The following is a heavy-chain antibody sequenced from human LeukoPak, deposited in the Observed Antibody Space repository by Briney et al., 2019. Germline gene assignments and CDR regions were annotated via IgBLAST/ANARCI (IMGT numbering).Heavy chain of an antibody. CDR2: LNQDGSEI. Sequence: GSLRLPCAASGFTFSNYDIHWVRQAPGKGLECVASLNQDGSEIYYGDSVKGRFTISRDNAKNSLYLEMNDLRAEDTAIYYCARGAVDFWGQGTLVTVSS. J-gene: IGHJ4*02. CDR3: ARGAVDF. CDR1: GFTFSNYD. V-gene: IGHV3-7*03. D-gene: IGHD6-19*01.